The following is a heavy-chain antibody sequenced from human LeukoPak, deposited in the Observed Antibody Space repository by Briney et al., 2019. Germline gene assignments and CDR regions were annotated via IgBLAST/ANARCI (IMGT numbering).Heavy chain of an antibody. CDR2: ISHRGST. J-gene: IGHJ4*02. Sequence: SETLSLTCTVAGYSISNGYYWGWIRQPPGKGLEWVGSISHRGSTYYNPSLRSRITISLDRSKQKFSLKLTSVTAADTAVYFCARGAEYYAIWRGYAGYSDYWGQGISVTVSS. CDR3: ARGAEYYAIWRGYAGYSDY. D-gene: IGHD3-3*01. CDR1: GYSISNGYY. V-gene: IGHV4-38-2*02.